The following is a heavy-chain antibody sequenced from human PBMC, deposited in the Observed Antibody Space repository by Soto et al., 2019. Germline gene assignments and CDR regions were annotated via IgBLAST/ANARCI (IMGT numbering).Heavy chain of an antibody. CDR2: IIPIFGTA. V-gene: IGHV1-69*13. CDR3: ARESVVPAAMRTYYYYGMDV. D-gene: IGHD2-2*01. Sequence: ASVKVSCKASGGTFSSYAISWVRQAPGQGLEWMGGIIPIFGTANYAQKFQGRVTITADESTSTAYMELSSLRSDDTAVYYCARESVVPAAMRTYYYYGMDVWGQGTTVTVSS. CDR1: GGTFSSYA. J-gene: IGHJ6*02.